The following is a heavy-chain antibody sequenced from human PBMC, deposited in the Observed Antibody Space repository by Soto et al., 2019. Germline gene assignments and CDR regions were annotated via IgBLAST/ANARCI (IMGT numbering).Heavy chain of an antibody. CDR3: ARGLTYYYDSSGYVC. D-gene: IGHD3-22*01. Sequence: ASVKVSCKASGYTFTNFGISWVRQAPGQGLEWTGWMNPNSGNTGYAQKFQGRVTMTRNTSISTAYMELSSLISEDTAVYYCARGLTYYYDSSGYVCWGQGTLVTVSS. J-gene: IGHJ4*02. CDR1: GYTFTNFG. V-gene: IGHV1-8*01. CDR2: MNPNSGNT.